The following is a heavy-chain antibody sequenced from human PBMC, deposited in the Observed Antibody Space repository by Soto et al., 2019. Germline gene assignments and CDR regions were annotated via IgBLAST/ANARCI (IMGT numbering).Heavy chain of an antibody. V-gene: IGHV5-51*01. Sequence: GESLKISCKGSGYSFTSYWIGWVRQMPGKGLEWMGIIYPGDSDIRYSPSFQGQVTISADKSISTAYLQWSGLKASDTAIYYCARRFGGSSWYDGMDVWGQGTTVTVSS. CDR2: IYPGDSDI. D-gene: IGHD6-13*01. J-gene: IGHJ6*02. CDR3: ARRFGGSSWYDGMDV. CDR1: GYSFTSYW.